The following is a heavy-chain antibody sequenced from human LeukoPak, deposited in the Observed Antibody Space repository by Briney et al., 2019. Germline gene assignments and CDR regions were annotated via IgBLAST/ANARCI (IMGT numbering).Heavy chain of an antibody. CDR2: IYHSGST. V-gene: IGHV4-39*07. J-gene: IGHJ4*02. Sequence: APETLSLTCTVSGGSISSSSYYWGWIRQPPGKGLEWIGYIYHSGSTYYNPSLKSRVTISVDRSKNQFSLKLSSVTAADTAAYYCARVSEYSSSSRYFDYWGQGTLVTVSS. CDR3: ARVSEYSSSSRYFDY. CDR1: GGSISSSSYY. D-gene: IGHD6-6*01.